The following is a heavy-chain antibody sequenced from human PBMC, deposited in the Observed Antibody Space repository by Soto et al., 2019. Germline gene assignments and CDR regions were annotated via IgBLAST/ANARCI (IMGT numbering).Heavy chain of an antibody. CDR1: GFTLSGSA. CDR3: TSPEYSSSSVYYYYGMDV. V-gene: IGHV3-73*01. Sequence: GGSLRLSCAASGFTLSGSAMHWVRQASGKGLEWVGRIRSKANSYATAYAASVKGRFTISRDDSKNTAYLQMNSLKTEDTAVYYCTSPEYSSSSVYYYYGMDVWGQGTTVTVSS. D-gene: IGHD6-6*01. J-gene: IGHJ6*02. CDR2: IRSKANSYAT.